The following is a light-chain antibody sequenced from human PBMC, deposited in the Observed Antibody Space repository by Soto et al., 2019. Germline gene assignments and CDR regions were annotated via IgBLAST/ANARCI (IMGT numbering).Light chain of an antibody. CDR2: GAS. J-gene: IGKJ1*01. CDR1: QSVSSNC. Sequence: EIVLTQSPGTLSLSPGESATLSCRASQSVSSNCLAWYQQKPGQSPRLLIFGASSRATGVPDRFSGSGSGTDFTLTISRLEPEDFAVYYCQQYGSSPRTFGQGTKVEIK. V-gene: IGKV3-20*01. CDR3: QQYGSSPRT.